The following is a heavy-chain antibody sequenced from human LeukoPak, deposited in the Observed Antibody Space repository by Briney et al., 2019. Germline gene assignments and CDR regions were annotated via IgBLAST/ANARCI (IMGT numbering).Heavy chain of an antibody. CDR3: ARSVAGFDY. J-gene: IGHJ4*02. D-gene: IGHD6-19*01. CDR1: GFSFSSYW. Sequence: GGSLRLSCSASGFSFSSYWMAWVRQAPGKGLEWVANIKQDGSERYYVDSVKGRFTISRDNAKNSLYLQMHSLRAEDTAVYYCARSVAGFDYWGQGTLVTASS. V-gene: IGHV3-7*01. CDR2: IKQDGSER.